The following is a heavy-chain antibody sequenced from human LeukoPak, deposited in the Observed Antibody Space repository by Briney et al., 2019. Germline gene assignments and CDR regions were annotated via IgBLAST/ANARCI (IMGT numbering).Heavy chain of an antibody. CDR3: ARTDRAAASNDY. Sequence: SETLSLTCTVSGGSISSYYWSWIRQPPGKGLEWIGYIYYSGSTNYNPSLKSRVTISVDTSKNQFSLKLSSVTAADTAVYYCARTDRAAASNDYWGQGTLVTVSS. D-gene: IGHD6-13*01. CDR1: GGSISSYY. CDR2: IYYSGST. J-gene: IGHJ4*02. V-gene: IGHV4-59*01.